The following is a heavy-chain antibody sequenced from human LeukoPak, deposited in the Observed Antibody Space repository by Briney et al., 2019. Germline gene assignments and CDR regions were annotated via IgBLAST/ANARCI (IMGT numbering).Heavy chain of an antibody. CDR1: GGSFSGYY. V-gene: IGHV4-34*01. J-gene: IGHJ4*02. CDR2: INHSGST. CDR3: ARSLYYYDSSGYRFDY. D-gene: IGHD3-22*01. Sequence: SETLSLTCAVYGGSFSGYYWSWIRQPPGKGLEWIGEINHSGSTNYNPSLKSRVTMSVDTSKNQFSLKLTSVTTADTAVYYCARSLYYYDSSGYRFDYWGQGTLVTVSS.